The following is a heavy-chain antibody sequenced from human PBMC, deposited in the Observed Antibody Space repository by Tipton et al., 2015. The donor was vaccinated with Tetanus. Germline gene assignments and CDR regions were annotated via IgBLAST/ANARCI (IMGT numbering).Heavy chain of an antibody. V-gene: IGHV1-2*02. CDR1: GFTFTDYY. Sequence: QVQLVQSGAEMKRPGASVKVSCKASGFTFTDYYIHWVRQAPGQGLEWLGWVKSNSGATNHARKFRDRVSMTRDTSVSTADMERSGLRPDDTAVYYCARDFDDGDYLKYYGMDVWGQGTTVTVSS. CDR3: ARDFDDGDYLKYYGMDV. D-gene: IGHD5-12*01. CDR2: VKSNSGAT. J-gene: IGHJ6*02.